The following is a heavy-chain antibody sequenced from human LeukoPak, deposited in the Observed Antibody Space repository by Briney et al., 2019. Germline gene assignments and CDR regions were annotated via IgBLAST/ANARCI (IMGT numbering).Heavy chain of an antibody. D-gene: IGHD2-2*01. V-gene: IGHV1-24*01. Sequence: VASVKVSCKVSGYTLTELSMHWVRQAPGKGLEWMGGFDPEDGETIYAQKFQGRVTMTEDTSTDTAYMELSSLRSEDTAVYYCATVYCSSTSCFYAFDIWGQGTMVTVSS. CDR3: ATVYCSSTSCFYAFDI. J-gene: IGHJ3*02. CDR1: GYTLTELS. CDR2: FDPEDGET.